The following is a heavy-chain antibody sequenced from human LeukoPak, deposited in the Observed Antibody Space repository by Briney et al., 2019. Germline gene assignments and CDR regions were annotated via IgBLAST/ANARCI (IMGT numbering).Heavy chain of an antibody. CDR1: GYTFTGYY. CDR2: INPSGGST. J-gene: IGHJ4*02. CDR3: ARDRGDYDSSGYHNYFDY. D-gene: IGHD3-22*01. Sequence: ASVKVSCKASGYTFTGYYMHWVRQAPGQGLEWMGIINPSGGSTSYAQKFQGRVTMTRDTSTSTVYMELSSLRSEDTAVYYCARDRGDYDSSGYHNYFDYWGQGTLVTVSS. V-gene: IGHV1-46*01.